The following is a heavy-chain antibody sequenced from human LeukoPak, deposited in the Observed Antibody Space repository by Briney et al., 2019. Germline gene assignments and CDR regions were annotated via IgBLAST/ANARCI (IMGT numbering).Heavy chain of an antibody. J-gene: IGHJ4*02. D-gene: IGHD2-15*01. CDR3: AKDREERLSGLSPPFDY. CDR2: ISGSGGST. Sequence: PGGSLRLSCAASGFTFSSYAMSWVRQALGKGLEWVSAISGSGGSTYYADSVKGRFTISRDNSKNTLYLQMNSLRAEDTAVYYCAKDREERLSGLSPPFDYWGQGTLVTVSS. CDR1: GFTFSSYA. V-gene: IGHV3-23*01.